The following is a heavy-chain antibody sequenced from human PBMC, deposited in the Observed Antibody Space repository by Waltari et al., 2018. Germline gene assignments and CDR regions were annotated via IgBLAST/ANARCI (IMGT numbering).Heavy chain of an antibody. V-gene: IGHV4-59*01. CDR3: ARDGEGYDSSGYYPDHFQH. CDR2: IYYSGST. CDR1: GGSISSYY. J-gene: IGHJ1*01. Sequence: QVQLQASGPGLVKPSETLSLTCTVSGGSISSYYWSWIRQPPGKGLEWIGYIYYSGSTNYDPSRKSRGTRSVDTSKNQFSQKLSSVTAADTAVYYCARDGEGYDSSGYYPDHFQHWGQGTLVTVSS. D-gene: IGHD3-22*01.